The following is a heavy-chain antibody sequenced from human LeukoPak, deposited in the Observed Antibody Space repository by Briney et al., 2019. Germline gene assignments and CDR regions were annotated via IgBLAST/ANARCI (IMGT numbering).Heavy chain of an antibody. D-gene: IGHD4-17*01. Sequence: GGSLRLSCAASGFTFSSYAMSWVRQAPGEGLEWLSAINGRGITYYAGSVKGRFTISRDNSENTLYLQMNSLTVDDTAVYFCAKERQTGDYFTSDYWGQGTLVTVSS. J-gene: IGHJ4*02. CDR1: GFTFSSYA. V-gene: IGHV3-23*01. CDR2: INGRGIT. CDR3: AKERQTGDYFTSDY.